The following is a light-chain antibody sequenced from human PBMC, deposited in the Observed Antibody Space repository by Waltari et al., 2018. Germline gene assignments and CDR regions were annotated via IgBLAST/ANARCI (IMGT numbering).Light chain of an antibody. CDR1: SLRSYY. CDR2: HKN. Sequence: SSELTQDPSVSVALGQTVRITCQGDSLRSYYASWYQQKPGKAPVLVTYHKNNRPPGIPDRFSGSTSGNTASLTITGSQAEDEADYYCNSRDSSGSHVVFGGGTKLTVL. V-gene: IGLV3-19*01. J-gene: IGLJ2*01. CDR3: NSRDSSGSHVV.